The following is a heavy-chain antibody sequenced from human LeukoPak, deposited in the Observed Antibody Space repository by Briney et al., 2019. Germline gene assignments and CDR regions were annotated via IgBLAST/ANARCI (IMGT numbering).Heavy chain of an antibody. CDR3: AKPWVETNTGHYYGVDV. J-gene: IGHJ6*02. CDR2: LTNDGRTK. D-gene: IGHD5-24*01. V-gene: IGHV3-30*18. Sequence: GGSLRLSCAASGFSLSDLGVHWVRQAPGKGRETVARLTNDGRTKVYADSVKGRFTISEDKSENTVYLQLSSLRPEDTAVYYCAKPWVETNTGHYYGVDVWGQGTTVIVS. CDR1: GFSLSDLG.